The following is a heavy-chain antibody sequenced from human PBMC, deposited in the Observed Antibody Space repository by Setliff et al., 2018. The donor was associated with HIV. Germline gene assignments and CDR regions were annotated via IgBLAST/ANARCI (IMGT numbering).Heavy chain of an antibody. CDR1: VYSISSGYY. J-gene: IGHJ4*02. V-gene: IGHV4-38-2*01. CDR2: IYHTGST. Sequence: PSETLSLTCAVSVYSISSGYYWGWIRQPPGKGLEWIGSIYHTGSTYYNPSLKSRVTISVDTSKNQFSMKLSSVTAADTAVYHCARVRGDSGWYVFDYWGQGTLVTVSS. D-gene: IGHD6-19*01. CDR3: ARVRGDSGWYVFDY.